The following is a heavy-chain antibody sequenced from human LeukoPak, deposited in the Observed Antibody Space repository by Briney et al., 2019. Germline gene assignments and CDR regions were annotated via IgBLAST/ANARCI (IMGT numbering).Heavy chain of an antibody. CDR1: GFTFSSYA. J-gene: IGHJ4*02. D-gene: IGHD5-24*01. CDR3: ANVEMATITLGYDY. V-gene: IGHV3-23*01. CDR2: ISGSGGST. Sequence: AGGSLRLSCAASGFTFSSYAMSWVRQAPGKGLEWVSAISGSGGSTYYADSVKGRFTISRDNSRNTLYLQMNSLRAEDTAVYYCANVEMATITLGYDYWGQGTLVTVSS.